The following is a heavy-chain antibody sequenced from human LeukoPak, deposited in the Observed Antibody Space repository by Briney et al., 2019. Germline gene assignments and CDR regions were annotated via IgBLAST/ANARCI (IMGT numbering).Heavy chain of an antibody. CDR3: AKEIVVVVAATPIDY. D-gene: IGHD2-15*01. V-gene: IGHV3-23*01. CDR1: GFTFSSYA. Sequence: GGSLRLSCAASGFTFSSYAMSWVRQAPGKGLEWVSTISGSGVSTYYADSVKGRFTISRDNSENTLYLQMNSLRVEDTAIYYCAKEIVVVVAATPIDYWGQGTLVTVSS. CDR2: ISGSGVST. J-gene: IGHJ4*02.